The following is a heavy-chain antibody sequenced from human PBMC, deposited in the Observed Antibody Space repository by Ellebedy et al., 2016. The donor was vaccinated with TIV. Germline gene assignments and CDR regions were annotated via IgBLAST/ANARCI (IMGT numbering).Heavy chain of an antibody. D-gene: IGHD4-23*01. CDR2: IAYDGSDK. V-gene: IGHV3-30-3*01. CDR1: GFTSTSYS. Sequence: PGGSLRLSCAPSGFTSTSYSMHWVRQAPGKGLEWVAVIAYDGSDKHYADSVKVRLTMSRDNSKDTLFLQMNSLRAEDTAIYFCARDPVGVGPAFDVWGQGTMVTVSS. CDR3: ARDPVGVGPAFDV. J-gene: IGHJ3*01.